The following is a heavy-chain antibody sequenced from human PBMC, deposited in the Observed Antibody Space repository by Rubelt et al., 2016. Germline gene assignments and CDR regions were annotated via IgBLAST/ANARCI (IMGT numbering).Heavy chain of an antibody. CDR3: ARPRPGYYYGMDV. D-gene: IGHD6-6*01. Sequence: QVQLVQSGAEVKKPGSSVKVSCKASGGTFSSYAISWVRQAPGQGLEWMGRIIPILGIANYAQKFQGRVTITADKSTGTAYMGRSSLRSEDTAVYYCARPRPGYYYGMDVWGQGTTVTVSS. V-gene: IGHV1-69*04. J-gene: IGHJ6*02. CDR1: GGTFSSYA. CDR2: IIPILGIA.